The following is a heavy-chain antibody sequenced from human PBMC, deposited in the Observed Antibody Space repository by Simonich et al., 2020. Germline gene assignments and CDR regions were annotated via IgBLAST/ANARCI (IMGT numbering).Heavy chain of an antibody. Sequence: QVQLVQSGAEVKKPGASVKVSCKASGYTFTGHYMHWVRQAPGQGLEWMGWINPNRGGTNYAQKFQGRVTMTRDTSISTAYMELSRLRSDDTAVYYCASSKLATIDYWGQGTLVTVSS. V-gene: IGHV1-2*02. CDR2: INPNRGGT. J-gene: IGHJ4*02. CDR1: GYTFTGHY. CDR3: ASSKLATIDY. D-gene: IGHD5-12*01.